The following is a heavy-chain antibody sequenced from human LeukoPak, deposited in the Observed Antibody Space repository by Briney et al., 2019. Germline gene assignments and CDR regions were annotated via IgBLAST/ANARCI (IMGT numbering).Heavy chain of an antibody. CDR2: VSGSAGNT. D-gene: IGHD3-10*01. J-gene: IGHJ4*02. V-gene: IGHV3-23*01. Sequence: GGSLRLSCAASGFTFRYYAMSWVRQAPGRGLEWVSTVSGSAGNTYYADSVKGRFTISRDNSKNTLYLQMNSPRAEDTAVYYCAKEGDYYGSGSFPYYFDYWGQGTLVTVSS. CDR3: AKEGDYYGSGSFPYYFDY. CDR1: GFTFRYYA.